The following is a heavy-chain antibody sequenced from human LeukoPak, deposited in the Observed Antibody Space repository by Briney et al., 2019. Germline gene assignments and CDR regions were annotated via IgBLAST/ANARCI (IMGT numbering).Heavy chain of an antibody. Sequence: GGSLRLSCAASGVTFSSYSMNGGRQAPGKGLEWGSSISSSSSYIYYPTSMTGRFTISRDNDKNSLYLQMNSLPVEDTAVYYCASWGGGYENDYDNDSWGQGTLVTVSS. J-gene: IGHJ5*01. CDR1: GVTFSSYS. CDR2: ISSSSSYI. V-gene: IGHV3-21*01. D-gene: IGHD3-22*01. CDR3: ASWGGGYENDYDNDS.